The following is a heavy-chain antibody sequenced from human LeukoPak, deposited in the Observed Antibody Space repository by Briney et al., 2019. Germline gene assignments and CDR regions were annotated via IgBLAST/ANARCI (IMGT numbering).Heavy chain of an antibody. CDR2: IYHSGST. V-gene: IGHV4-38-2*02. J-gene: IGHJ6*03. Sequence: SETLSLTCTVSGYSISSDYYWGWIRQPPGKGLEWIGSIYHSGSTYYNPSLKSRVTISVDTSKNQFSLKLRSVTAADTAVYYCARAPTVTTWSLTVRYYYYMDVWGKGTTVTVSS. CDR1: GYSISSDYY. CDR3: ARAPTVTTWSLTVRYYYYMDV. D-gene: IGHD4-11*01.